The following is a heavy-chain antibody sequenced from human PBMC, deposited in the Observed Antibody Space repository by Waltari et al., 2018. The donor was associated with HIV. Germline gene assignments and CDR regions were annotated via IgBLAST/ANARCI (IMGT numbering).Heavy chain of an antibody. Sequence: QVHLVQSGPEVKRPGASVKISCKAYGYTFINFDVNWVRQADGQGPEWLGWMNPKNGKTAFPYIFEDRVTMTRDVSINMAYMEMSGLTPEDTAIYYCARNSSGKGNRYFYYGLDVWGQGTPITV. CDR3: ARNSSGKGNRYFYYGLDV. CDR2: MNPKNGKT. J-gene: IGHJ6*02. V-gene: IGHV1-8*02. D-gene: IGHD3-22*01. CDR1: GYTFINFD.